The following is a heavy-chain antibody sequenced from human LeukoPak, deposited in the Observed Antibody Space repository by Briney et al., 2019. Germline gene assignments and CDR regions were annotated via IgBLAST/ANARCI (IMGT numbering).Heavy chain of an antibody. CDR3: ATEDSMVRGVPYYFDY. CDR1: GFTFSSYS. V-gene: IGHV3-48*01. CDR2: ISSSSSTI. J-gene: IGHJ4*02. Sequence: GGSLRLSCAASGFTFSSYSMNWVCQAPGKGLEWVSYISSSSSTIYYADSVKGRFTISRDNAKNSLYLQMNSLRAEGTAVYYCATEDSMVRGVPYYFDYWGQGTLVTVSS. D-gene: IGHD3-10*01.